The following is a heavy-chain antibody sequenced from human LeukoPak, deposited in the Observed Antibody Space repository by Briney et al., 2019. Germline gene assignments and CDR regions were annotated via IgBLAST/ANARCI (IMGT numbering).Heavy chain of an antibody. CDR2: ISSSSSYI. Sequence: PGGSLRLSCAASGFTFSSYSMNWVRQAPGKGLEWVSSISSSSSYIYYADSVKGRFTISRDNSKNTLYLQMNSLRAEDTAVYYCAKQRDSGSLFDPWGQGTLVTVSS. CDR3: AKQRDSGSLFDP. CDR1: GFTFSSYS. J-gene: IGHJ5*02. D-gene: IGHD3-10*01. V-gene: IGHV3-21*06.